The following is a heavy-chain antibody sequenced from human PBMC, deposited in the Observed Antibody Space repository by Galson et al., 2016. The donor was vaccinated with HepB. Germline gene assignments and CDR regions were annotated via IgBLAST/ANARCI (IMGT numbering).Heavy chain of an antibody. D-gene: IGHD3-22*01. CDR3: ARDRQHYYDTSSYSGASDY. CDR2: IIPMFETG. CDR1: GGTLNSYA. V-gene: IGHV1-69*06. Sequence: SVKVSCKASGGTLNSYAISWVRQAPGQGLEWLGGIIPMFETGIYAQKFQDRITITADKSTSTVYMEVSSLRSGDTAVYYCARDRQHYYDTSSYSGASDYWGQGTLVTVSS. J-gene: IGHJ4*02.